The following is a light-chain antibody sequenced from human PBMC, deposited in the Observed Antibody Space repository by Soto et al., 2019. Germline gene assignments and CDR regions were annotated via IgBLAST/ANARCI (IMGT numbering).Light chain of an antibody. CDR1: SSDVGTHNL. CDR2: EGS. Sequence: QSALTQPASVSGSPGQSITISCTGTSSDVGTHNLVSWYQQHPGKAPKLIIYEGSKRPSGVSNRFSGSKSGNTASLTISGLQAEDEVDYYCCSYAGTTLFGGGTKLAVL. CDR3: CSYAGTTL. V-gene: IGLV2-23*01. J-gene: IGLJ2*01.